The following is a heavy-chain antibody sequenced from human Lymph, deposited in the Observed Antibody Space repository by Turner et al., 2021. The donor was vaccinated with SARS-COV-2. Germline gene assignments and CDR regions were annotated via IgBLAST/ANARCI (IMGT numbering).Heavy chain of an antibody. Sequence: QVQLVQSVAEVKKPGASVKVSCMASGYTFTRYDINWVRQATGQGLEWMGWMDPNSGNTGYAQKFQGRVTMTRNTSISTAYMELSSLRSEDTAVYYCAREAQLTVWFDPWGQGTLVTVSS. J-gene: IGHJ5*02. V-gene: IGHV1-8*01. D-gene: IGHD3-9*01. CDR3: AREAQLTVWFDP. CDR2: MDPNSGNT. CDR1: GYTFTRYD.